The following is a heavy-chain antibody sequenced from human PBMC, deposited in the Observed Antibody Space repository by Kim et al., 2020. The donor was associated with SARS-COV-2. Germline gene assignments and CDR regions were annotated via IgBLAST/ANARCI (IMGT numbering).Heavy chain of an antibody. D-gene: IGHD1-26*01. CDR1: GFTFSNYA. CDR3: TKSVGTTSGPRIDY. CDR2: LSGNGVDT. V-gene: IGHV3-23*01. J-gene: IGHJ4*02. Sequence: GGSLRLSCAASGFTFSNYALSWVRQAPGKGLDWVSCLSGNGVDTYYADSVKGRFTISRDNSKNTLYLQMNSLRAEDTAVYYCTKSVGTTSGPRIDYWGQGTLVTVSS.